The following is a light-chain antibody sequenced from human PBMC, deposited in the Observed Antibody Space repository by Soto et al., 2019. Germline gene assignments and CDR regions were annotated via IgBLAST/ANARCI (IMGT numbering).Light chain of an antibody. CDR1: SSDGGGYNY. Sequence: QSVLTQPPSASGSPGQSVTISCTGTSSDGGGYNYVSWYQQHPGKAPKLMIYEVNKRPSGVPDRFSGSKSGNTASLTVSGLQAEDEGDYYCRSYAGSNNFVVFGGGTKLTVL. CDR3: RSYAGSNNFVV. CDR2: EVN. J-gene: IGLJ2*01. V-gene: IGLV2-8*01.